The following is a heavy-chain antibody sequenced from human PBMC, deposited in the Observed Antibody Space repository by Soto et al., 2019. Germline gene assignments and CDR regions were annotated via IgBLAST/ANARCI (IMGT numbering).Heavy chain of an antibody. CDR1: GGSISSGGYY. D-gene: IGHD5-18*01. Sequence: SETLSLTCTVSGGSISSGGYYWSWIRQHPGKGLEWIGYIYYSGSTYYSPSLKSRVTISVDTSKNQFSLKLSSVTAADTAVYYCARDPSWLTPPTDYYYYGMDVWGQGTTVTVSS. J-gene: IGHJ6*02. CDR3: ARDPSWLTPPTDYYYYGMDV. CDR2: IYYSGST. V-gene: IGHV4-31*03.